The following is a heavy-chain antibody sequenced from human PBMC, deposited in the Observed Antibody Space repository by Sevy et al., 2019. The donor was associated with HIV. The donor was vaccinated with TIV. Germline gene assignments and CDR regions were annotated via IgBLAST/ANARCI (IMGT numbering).Heavy chain of an antibody. Sequence: GGSLRLSCAASGFIVTSHYMAWVRQAPGKGLEWVGRIKSKTEGATRDFAAPVKGRLLISRDDSRNTVYLQMNSLKTEDTAVYYCTAGVGASDFDYWGQGTLVTVSS. CDR2: IKSKTEGATR. CDR3: TAGVGASDFDY. J-gene: IGHJ4*02. CDR1: GFIVTSHY. V-gene: IGHV3-15*01. D-gene: IGHD1-26*01.